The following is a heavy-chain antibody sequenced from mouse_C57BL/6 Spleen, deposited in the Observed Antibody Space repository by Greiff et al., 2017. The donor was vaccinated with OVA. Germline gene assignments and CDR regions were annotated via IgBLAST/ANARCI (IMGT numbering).Heavy chain of an antibody. Sequence: QVQLKESGAELMKPGASVKLSCKATGYTFTGYWIEWVKQRPGHGLEWLGEILPGSGSTNYNEKFTGKATFTADTSSNTAYMQLSRLTTEDTAIYYCAREDRTNDGSSSYYAMDYWGQGTSVTVSS. D-gene: IGHD1-1*01. CDR3: AREDRTNDGSSSYYAMDY. CDR1: GYTFTGYW. V-gene: IGHV1-9*01. CDR2: ILPGSGST. J-gene: IGHJ4*01.